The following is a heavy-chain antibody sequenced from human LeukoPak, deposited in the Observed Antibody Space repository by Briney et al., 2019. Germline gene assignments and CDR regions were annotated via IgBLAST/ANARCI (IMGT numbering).Heavy chain of an antibody. CDR2: IYPGDSDT. CDR1: GYSFTSYW. Sequence: GESLKISCKGSGYSFTSYWIGWVRQMPGKGLEWMGIIYPGDSDTRYCPSFQGQVTISADKSISTAYLQWSSLKASDTAMYYCARHLPNIVVVPAAQPPYYYYYYMDVWGKGTTVTVSS. D-gene: IGHD2-2*01. J-gene: IGHJ6*03. V-gene: IGHV5-51*01. CDR3: ARHLPNIVVVPAAQPPYYYYYYMDV.